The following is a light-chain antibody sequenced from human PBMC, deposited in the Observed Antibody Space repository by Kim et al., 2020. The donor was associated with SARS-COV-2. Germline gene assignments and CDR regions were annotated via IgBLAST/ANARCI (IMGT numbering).Light chain of an antibody. CDR1: VSSN. V-gene: IGKV3-15*01. CDR3: QQYTKWPPT. Sequence: VSSNLAWYQQKPGQAPRLLIYDASTTATGIPARFSGSGSGTEFTLTISSLQSEDFTFYYCQQYTKWPPTFGGGTKLEIK. CDR2: DAS. J-gene: IGKJ4*01.